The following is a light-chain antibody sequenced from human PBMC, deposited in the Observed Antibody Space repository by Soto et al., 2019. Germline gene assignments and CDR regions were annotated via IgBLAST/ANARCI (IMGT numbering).Light chain of an antibody. CDR2: DVA. CDR3: CTFAGRYSYV. J-gene: IGLJ1*01. CDR1: SSDVGNYNL. V-gene: IGLV2-23*02. Sequence: QSALTQPASVSGSPGQSITISCTGTSSDVGNYNLVSWYQQYPGKAPKLMIYDVAKRPSGVPDRFSGSKSGNTASLTISGLQAEDEADYYCCTFAGRYSYVFGSGTKLTVL.